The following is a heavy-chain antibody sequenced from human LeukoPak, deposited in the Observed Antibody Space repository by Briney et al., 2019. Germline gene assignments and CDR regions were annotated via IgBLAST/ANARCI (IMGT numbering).Heavy chain of an antibody. J-gene: IGHJ4*02. V-gene: IGHV4-39*07. CDR1: GGSISSSSYY. D-gene: IGHD3-10*01. CDR2: IYYSGST. Sequence: PSETLSLTCTVSGGSISSSSYYWGWIRQPPGKGLEWIGSIYYSGSTSYNPSLKSRVTISVDTSKNQFSLKLSSVTAADTAIYYCASGRGDMGVRGVIMRRLDYWGQRTLVTVSS. CDR3: ASGRGDMGVRGVIMRRLDY.